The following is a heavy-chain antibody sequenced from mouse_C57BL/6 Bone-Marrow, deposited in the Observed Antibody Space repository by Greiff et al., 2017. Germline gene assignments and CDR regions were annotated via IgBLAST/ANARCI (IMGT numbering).Heavy chain of an antibody. V-gene: IGHV1-59*01. CDR3: ARRNVLTYYGSSYVAWFAY. CDR1: GYPFTSYW. D-gene: IGHD1-1*01. CDR2: IDPSDSYT. J-gene: IGHJ3*01. Sequence: QVQLQQPGAELVRPGTSVKLSCKASGYPFTSYWMHWVKQRPGQGLEWIGVIDPSDSYTNYNQKFKGKATLTVDTSSSTAYMQLSSLTSEDSAVYYCARRNVLTYYGSSYVAWFAYWGQGTLVTVSA.